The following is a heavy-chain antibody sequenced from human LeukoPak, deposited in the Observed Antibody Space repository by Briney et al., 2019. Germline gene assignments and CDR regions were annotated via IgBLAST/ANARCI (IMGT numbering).Heavy chain of an antibody. CDR2: ISGSGGST. CDR3: AKGTSLINILTGYFYYFDY. CDR1: VLTFSSYA. Sequence: PGGSLRLSCAASVLTFSSYAMSWVRQAPGKGLEWVSAISGSGGSTYYADSVKGRFTISRDNSKNTLYLQMNSLRAEDTAVYYCAKGTSLINILTGYFYYFDYWGQGTLVTVSS. D-gene: IGHD3-9*01. J-gene: IGHJ4*02. V-gene: IGHV3-23*01.